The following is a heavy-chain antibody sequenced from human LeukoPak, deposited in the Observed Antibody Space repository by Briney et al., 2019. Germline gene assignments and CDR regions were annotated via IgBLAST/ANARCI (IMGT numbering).Heavy chain of an antibody. J-gene: IGHJ4*02. D-gene: IGHD3-22*01. CDR2: IGTGDDT. CDR1: GFTFSTYD. CDR3: AKDQDYYDSSGYFDY. V-gene: IGHV3-13*01. Sequence: PGGSLRLSCAASGFTFSTYDMHWVRQVTGKGLEWVSAIGTGDDTYYADSVKGRFTISRDNSKNTLYLQMNSLRAEDTAVYYCAKDQDYYDSSGYFDYWGQGTLVTVSS.